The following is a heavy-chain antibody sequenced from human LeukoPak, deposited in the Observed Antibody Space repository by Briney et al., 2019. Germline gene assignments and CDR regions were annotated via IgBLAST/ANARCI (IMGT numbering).Heavy chain of an antibody. Sequence: SETLSLTCTVSGGSISSYYWSWIRQPAGKGLEWIGRIYTSGSTNYNPSLKSRVTMSVDTSKNQFSLKLSSVTAADTAVYYCARGRFVVVPAAIHYFDYWGQGTLVTVSS. V-gene: IGHV4-4*07. CDR1: GGSISSYY. CDR2: IYTSGST. D-gene: IGHD2-2*02. J-gene: IGHJ4*02. CDR3: ARGRFVVVPAAIHYFDY.